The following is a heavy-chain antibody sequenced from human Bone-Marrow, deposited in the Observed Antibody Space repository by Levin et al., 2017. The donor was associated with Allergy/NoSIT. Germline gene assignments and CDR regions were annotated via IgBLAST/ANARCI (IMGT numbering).Heavy chain of an antibody. D-gene: IGHD1-7*01. Sequence: SLKISCEASGFIFNDFAMHWVRQIPGKGLEWVSGIMWNSARMDYADSVKGRFTISRDNAKKSLYLEMNGLRVEDTALYYCVKDRTSVDNWNYGGPFESWGQGTLVTVSS. J-gene: IGHJ4*02. V-gene: IGHV3-9*01. CDR2: IMWNSARM. CDR1: GFIFNDFA. CDR3: VKDRTSVDNWNYGGPFES.